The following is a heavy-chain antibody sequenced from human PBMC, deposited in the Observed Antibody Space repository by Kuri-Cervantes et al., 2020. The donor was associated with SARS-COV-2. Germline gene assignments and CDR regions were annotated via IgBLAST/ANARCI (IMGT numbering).Heavy chain of an antibody. CDR2: IRYDGSNK. V-gene: IGHV3-30*02. CDR3: TTLIDY. Sequence: GESLKISCAASGFTFSSYGMHWVRQAPGKGLEWVAFIRYDGSNKYYADSVKGRFTISRDNSKNTLYLQMYSLRAEDTAVYYCTTLIDYRGQGALVTVSS. J-gene: IGHJ4*02. CDR1: GFTFSSYG.